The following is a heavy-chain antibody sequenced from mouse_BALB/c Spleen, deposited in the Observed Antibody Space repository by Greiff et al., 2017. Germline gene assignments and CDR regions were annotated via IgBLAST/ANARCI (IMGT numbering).Heavy chain of an antibody. CDR1: GITFSSFG. V-gene: IGHV5-17*02. D-gene: IGHD1-1*02. J-gene: IGHJ2*01. CDR3: ARYGGNYDFDY. CDR2: ISSGSSTI. Sequence: EVKLVESGGGLVQPGGSRKLSCAASGITFSSFGMHWVRQAPEKGLEWVAYISSGSSTIYYADTVKGRFTISRDNPKNTLFLQMTSLRSEDTAMYYCARYGGNYDFDYWGQGTTLTVSS.